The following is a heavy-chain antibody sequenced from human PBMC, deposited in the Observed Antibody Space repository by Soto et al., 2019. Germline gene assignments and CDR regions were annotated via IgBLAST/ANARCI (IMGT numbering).Heavy chain of an antibody. J-gene: IGHJ4*02. D-gene: IGHD5-18*01. CDR3: ASIRGYSYGLNY. CDR2: IYHSGST. Sequence: QLQLQESGSGLVKPSQTLSLTCAVSGGSISSGGYCWSWIRQPPGKGLEWIGYIYHSGSTYYNPSLKSRVTISVDRSKNQFSLKLSSVTAADTAVYYYASIRGYSYGLNYWGQGTLVTVSS. CDR1: GGSISSGGYC. V-gene: IGHV4-30-2*01.